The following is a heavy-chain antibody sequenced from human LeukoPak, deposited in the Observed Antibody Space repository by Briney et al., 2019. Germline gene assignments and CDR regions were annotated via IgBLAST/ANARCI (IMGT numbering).Heavy chain of an antibody. CDR2: ISGSGGST. Sequence: GGSLRLSCAASGFTFSSYAMSWVRQAPGKGLEWVSAISGSGGSTYYADSVKGRFTISRDNSKNTLYLQMNSLRAEDTAVYYCATTPAVAGTPADYWGQGTLVTVSS. V-gene: IGHV3-23*01. CDR3: ATTPAVAGTPADY. D-gene: IGHD6-19*01. CDR1: GFTFSSYA. J-gene: IGHJ4*02.